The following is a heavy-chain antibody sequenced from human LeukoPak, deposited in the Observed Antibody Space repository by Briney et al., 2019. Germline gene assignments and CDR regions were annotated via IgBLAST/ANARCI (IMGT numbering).Heavy chain of an antibody. CDR3: ATETPGRRYGDYVAYYFDY. D-gene: IGHD4-17*01. V-gene: IGHV1-24*01. CDR1: GYTLTELS. J-gene: IGHJ4*02. CDR2: FDPEDGET. Sequence: GASVKVSCKVSGYTLTELSMHWVRQAPGKGLGWMGGFDPEDGETIYAQKFQGRVTMTEDTSTDTAYMELSSLRSEDTAVYYCATETPGRRYGDYVAYYFDYWGQGTLVTVSS.